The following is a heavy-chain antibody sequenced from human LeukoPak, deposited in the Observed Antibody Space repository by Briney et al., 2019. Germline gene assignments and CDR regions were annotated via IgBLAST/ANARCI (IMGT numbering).Heavy chain of an antibody. CDR3: ARDRCSGGSCYPEYFQH. CDR1: GYTFTSYY. D-gene: IGHD2-15*01. CDR2: INPSGGST. J-gene: IGHJ1*01. Sequence: ASVKVSCKASGYTFTSYYMHWVRQAPGQGLEWMGIINPSGGSTSYAQKFQGRVTMTRDTSTSTVCMELSSLRSEDTAVYYCARDRCSGGSCYPEYFQHWGQGTLVTVSS. V-gene: IGHV1-46*01.